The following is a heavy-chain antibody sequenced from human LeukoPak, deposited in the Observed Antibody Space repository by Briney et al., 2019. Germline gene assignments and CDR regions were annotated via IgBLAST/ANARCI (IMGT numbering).Heavy chain of an antibody. V-gene: IGHV3-21*01. J-gene: IGHJ4*02. CDR2: ISSSSSYI. CDR1: GFPLSSYS. Sequence: GSLRLSCAASGFPLSSYSMNLVRQAPGEGEEWVSSISSSSSYIYYADSVKGRFTISRDNAKNSLYLQMNSLRAEDTAVYYCARDASSLGYCSGGSCYDVDYWGQGTLVTVSS. D-gene: IGHD2-15*01. CDR3: ARDASSLGYCSGGSCYDVDY.